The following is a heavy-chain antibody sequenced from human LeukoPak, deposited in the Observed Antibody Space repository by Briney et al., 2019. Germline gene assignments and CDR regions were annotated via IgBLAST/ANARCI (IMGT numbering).Heavy chain of an antibody. J-gene: IGHJ4*02. Sequence: GGSLRLSCAASGFTFSSYAMHWVRQAPGKGLEWVAVISYDGSNKYYADSVKGRFTISRDNSKNTLYLQMNSLRAEDTAVYYCARDGISGTLDYWGQGTLVTVSS. CDR3: ARDGISGTLDY. V-gene: IGHV3-30-3*01. CDR2: ISYDGSNK. CDR1: GFTFSSYA. D-gene: IGHD1-26*01.